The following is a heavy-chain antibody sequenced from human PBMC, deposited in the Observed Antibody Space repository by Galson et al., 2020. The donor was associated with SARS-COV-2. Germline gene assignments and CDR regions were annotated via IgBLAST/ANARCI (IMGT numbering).Heavy chain of an antibody. D-gene: IGHD1-26*01. J-gene: IGHJ5*02. V-gene: IGHV3-30-3*01. Sequence: GESLKISCAASGFTFSSYAMHWVRQAPGKGLEWVAVISYDGSNKYYADSVKGRFTISRDNSKNTLYLQMNSLRAEDAAVYYCARTVGGSYWGWFDPWGQGTLVTVSS. CDR2: ISYDGSNK. CDR1: GFTFSSYA. CDR3: ARTVGGSYWGWFDP.